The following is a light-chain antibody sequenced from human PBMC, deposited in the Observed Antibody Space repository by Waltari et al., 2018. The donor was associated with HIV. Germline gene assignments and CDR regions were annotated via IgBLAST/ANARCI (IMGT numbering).Light chain of an antibody. CDR1: SSNLGNTA. CDR3: AAWDDSLNDLV. CDR2: YDD. J-gene: IGLJ2*01. Sequence: QSVLTQPPSVSEAPRQRVTISCSGSSSNLGNTAVNWYQQLPGKAPKLLIYYDDRLPSCVSDLFAGSKSGTAASLAISGLQSEDDADYYCAAWDDSLNDLVFGGGTKLTVL. V-gene: IGLV1-36*01.